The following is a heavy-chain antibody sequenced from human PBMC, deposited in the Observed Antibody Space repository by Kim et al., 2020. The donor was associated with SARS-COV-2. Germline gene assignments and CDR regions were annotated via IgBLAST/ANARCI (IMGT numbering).Heavy chain of an antibody. CDR3: ARSGDLTYYYDSSGYY. V-gene: IGHV1-18*01. CDR1: GYTFTSYG. D-gene: IGHD3-22*01. J-gene: IGHJ4*02. Sequence: AAVKVSCKASGYTFTSYGISWVRQAPGQGLEWMGWISAYNGNTNYAQKLQGRVTMTTDTSTSTAYMELRSLRSDDTAVYYCARSGDLTYYYDSSGYYWGQGTLVTVSS. CDR2: ISAYNGNT.